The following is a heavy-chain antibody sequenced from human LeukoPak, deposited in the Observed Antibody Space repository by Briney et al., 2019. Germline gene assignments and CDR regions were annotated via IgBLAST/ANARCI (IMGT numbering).Heavy chain of an antibody. CDR2: ISSSGSTI. V-gene: IGHV3-48*03. J-gene: IGHJ4*02. CDR3: AREGPGYYDSSGYLDY. CDR1: GFTFSSYE. Sequence: GGSLRLSCAASGFTFSSYEMNWVRQAPGKGLEWVSYISSSGSTIYYADSVKGRFTISRDNAKNSLYLQMNSLRAEDTAVYYCAREGPGYYDSSGYLDYWGQGTLVTVSS. D-gene: IGHD3-22*01.